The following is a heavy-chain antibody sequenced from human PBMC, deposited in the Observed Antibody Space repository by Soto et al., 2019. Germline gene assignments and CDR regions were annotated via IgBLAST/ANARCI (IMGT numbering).Heavy chain of an antibody. J-gene: IGHJ5*02. CDR3: ARGGSAGWFDP. Sequence: SETLSLTCTVSGGSISSGGYYWSWIRQPPGKGLEWIGYIYYSGSTYYNPSLKSRVTISVDTSKNQFSLKLSSVTAADTAVYYCARGGSAGWFDPWGQGTLVTVSS. V-gene: IGHV4-31*03. CDR1: GGSISSGGYY. CDR2: IYYSGST. D-gene: IGHD3-10*01.